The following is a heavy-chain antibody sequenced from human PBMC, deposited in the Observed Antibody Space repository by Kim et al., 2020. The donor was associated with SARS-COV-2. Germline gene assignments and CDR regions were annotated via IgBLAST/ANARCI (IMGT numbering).Heavy chain of an antibody. CDR3: TRLLDYGGNSFDY. Sequence: GGSLRLSCAASGFTFSGSAMHWVRQASGKGLEWVGRIRSKANSYATAYAASVKGRFTISRDDSKNTAYLQMNSLKTEDTAVYYCTRLLDYGGNSFDYWGQGTLVTVSS. J-gene: IGHJ4*02. CDR1: GFTFSGSA. D-gene: IGHD4-17*01. V-gene: IGHV3-73*01. CDR2: IRSKANSYAT.